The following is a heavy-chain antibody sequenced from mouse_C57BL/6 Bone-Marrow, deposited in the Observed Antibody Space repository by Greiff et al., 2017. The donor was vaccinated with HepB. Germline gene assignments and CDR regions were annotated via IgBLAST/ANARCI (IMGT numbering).Heavy chain of an antibody. CDR1: GFTFSDYY. CDR3: ARHKDYYGSRYYAMDY. CDR2: ISNGGGST. D-gene: IGHD1-1*01. J-gene: IGHJ4*01. V-gene: IGHV5-12*01. Sequence: EVKLVESGGGLVQPGGSLKLSCAASGFTFSDYYMYWVRQTPEKRLEWVAYISNGGGSTYYPDTVKGRFTISRDNAKNTLYLQMSRLKSEDTAMYYCARHKDYYGSRYYAMDYWGQGTSVTVSS.